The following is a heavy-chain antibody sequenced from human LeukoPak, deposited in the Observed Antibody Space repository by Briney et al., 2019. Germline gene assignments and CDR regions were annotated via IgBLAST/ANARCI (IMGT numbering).Heavy chain of an antibody. V-gene: IGHV4-39*07. CDR3: ARCPLEIWGSSTSCYTHFDY. Sequence: SETLSLTCTVSGGSISSSSYYWGWIRQPPGKGLEWIGSIYYSGSTNYNPSLKSRVTISVDTSKNQFSLKLSSVTAADTAVYYCARCPLEIWGSSTSCYTHFDYWGQGTLVTVSS. D-gene: IGHD2-2*02. CDR1: GGSISSSSYY. CDR2: IYYSGST. J-gene: IGHJ4*02.